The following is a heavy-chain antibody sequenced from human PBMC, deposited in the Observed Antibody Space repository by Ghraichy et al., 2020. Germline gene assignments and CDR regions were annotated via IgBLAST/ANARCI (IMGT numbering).Heavy chain of an antibody. CDR1: GGTISSYY. J-gene: IGHJ4*02. Sequence: SETLSLTCTVSGGTISSYYWSWIRQPPGKGLEWIGYIYYSGSTNYNPSLKSRVTISVDTSKNQFSLKLSSVTAADTAVYYCARNTPRDSPGNYYFDYWGQGTLVTVSS. D-gene: IGHD2-15*01. V-gene: IGHV4-59*08. CDR3: ARNTPRDSPGNYYFDY. CDR2: IYYSGST.